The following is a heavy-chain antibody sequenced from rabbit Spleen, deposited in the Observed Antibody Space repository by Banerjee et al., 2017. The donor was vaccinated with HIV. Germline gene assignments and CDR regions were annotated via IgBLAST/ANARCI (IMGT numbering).Heavy chain of an antibody. Sequence: EQLEESGGGLVKPEGSLTLTCKASGFDLNTYGVSWVRQAPGKGLEWIAYIDPVFGATYYAPWANGRFTISSQNAQNTLYLQLNSLTVADTATYFRVRGASSSGYYSLWGPGTLVTVS. J-gene: IGHJ4*01. CDR1: GFDLNTYG. V-gene: IGHV1S47*01. CDR3: VRGASSSGYYSL. CDR2: IDPVFGAT. D-gene: IGHD1-1*01.